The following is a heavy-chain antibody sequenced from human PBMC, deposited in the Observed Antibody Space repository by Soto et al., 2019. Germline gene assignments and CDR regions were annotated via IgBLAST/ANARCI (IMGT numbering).Heavy chain of an antibody. CDR2: IIPIFGTP. CDR1: GGIFSTYA. J-gene: IGHJ4*02. CDR3: ARDRDDYGSGNYYNRIDF. V-gene: IGHV1-69*01. D-gene: IGHD3-10*01. Sequence: QVQLVQSGAEVKKPGSSVKVSCKASGGIFSTYAISWLRQAPGQGLEWMGGIIPIFGTPNYAQRFQGRVTITADGSTSTAYMELSRLRSEHTYVYYCARDRDDYGSGNYYNRIDFWGQGTLVTVSS.